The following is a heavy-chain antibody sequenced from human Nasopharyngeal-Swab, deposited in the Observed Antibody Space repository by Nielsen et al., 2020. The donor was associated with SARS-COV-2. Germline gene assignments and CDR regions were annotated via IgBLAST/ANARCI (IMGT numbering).Heavy chain of an antibody. CDR1: GGSISSYY. Sequence: SETLSLTCTVSGGSISSYYWSWIRQPAGKGLEWIGRIYTSGSTNYNPSLKSRVTMSVDTSKNQFSLKLSSVTAADTAVYYCARYFSGFPVSDYYYGMDVWGQGTTVTVSS. V-gene: IGHV4-4*07. CDR3: ARYFSGFPVSDYYYGMDV. D-gene: IGHD3-10*01. J-gene: IGHJ6*02. CDR2: IYTSGST.